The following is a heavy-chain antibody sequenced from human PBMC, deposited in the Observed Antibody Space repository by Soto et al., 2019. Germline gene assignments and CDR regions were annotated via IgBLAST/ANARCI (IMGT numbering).Heavy chain of an antibody. CDR1: GGTFSSYT. CDR3: ARIPSSGRGDY. CDR2: IIPILGIA. Sequence: QVQLVQSGAEVKKPGSSVKVSCKASGGTFSSYTISWVRQAPGQGLEWMGRIIPILGIANYAQKFQGRVTITVDKSTSTAYMELSSLRSEDTAVYYCARIPSSGRGDYWGQGTLVTVSS. D-gene: IGHD3-10*01. J-gene: IGHJ4*02. V-gene: IGHV1-69*02.